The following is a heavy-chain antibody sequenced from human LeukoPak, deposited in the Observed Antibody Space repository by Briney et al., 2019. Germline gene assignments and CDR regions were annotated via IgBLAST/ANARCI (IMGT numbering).Heavy chain of an antibody. CDR3: AEDIGLEDGGYFDY. V-gene: IGHV3-9*03. CDR2: ISWNSGSI. CDR1: GFTFDDYA. Sequence: GGSLRLSCAASGFTFDDYAMHWVRQAPGKGLEWVSGISWNSGSIGYADSVKGRFTISRDNAKNSLYLQMNSLRAEDMALYYCAEDIGLEDGGYFDYWGQGTLVTVSS. J-gene: IGHJ4*02. D-gene: IGHD3-10*01.